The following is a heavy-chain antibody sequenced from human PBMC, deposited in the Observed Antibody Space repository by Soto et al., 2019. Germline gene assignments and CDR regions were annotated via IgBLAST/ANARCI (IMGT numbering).Heavy chain of an antibody. CDR1: GFTFTSSA. J-gene: IGHJ5*02. V-gene: IGHV1-58*02. CDR2: INVGSGNT. D-gene: IGHD3-3*01. Sequence: SVKVSCKASGFTFTSSAMQWVRQARGQRLEWIGWINVGSGNTNYSQKFQGRVTITRDTSASTAYMELSSLRSEDTAVYYCARASSRFLDFPHHWFDPWGQGTLVTVSS. CDR3: ARASSRFLDFPHHWFDP.